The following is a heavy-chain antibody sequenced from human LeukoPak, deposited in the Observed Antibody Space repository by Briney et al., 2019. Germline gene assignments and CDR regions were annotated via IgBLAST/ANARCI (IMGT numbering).Heavy chain of an antibody. D-gene: IGHD1-14*01. V-gene: IGHV4-34*01. Sequence: SETLSLTCAVYGGSFSDSYWTWIRQRPGKGLEWIGEIHHSGTTNFNPSLQSRVSISVDTAKNQFFLRVASMTAADTALYYCARGRKVSGVRRINWARHENYFFYYIDVWGKGTSASVSS. J-gene: IGHJ6*03. CDR1: GGSFSDSY. CDR3: ARGRKVSGVRRINWARHENYFFYYIDV. CDR2: IHHSGTT.